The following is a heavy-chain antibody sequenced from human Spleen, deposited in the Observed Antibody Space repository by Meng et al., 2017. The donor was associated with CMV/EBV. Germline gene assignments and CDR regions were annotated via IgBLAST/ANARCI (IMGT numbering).Heavy chain of an antibody. CDR1: GFTFSSYS. D-gene: IGHD5-18*01. V-gene: IGHV3-48*04. Sequence: GGSLRLSCAASGFTFSSYSMNWVRQAPGKGLEWVSYISSSSSTIYYADSVKGRFTISRDNAKNSLYLQMNSLRAEDTAAYYCARDDRYSYGEQYYYYYYGMDVWGQGTTVTVSS. CDR3: ARDDRYSYGEQYYYYYYGMDV. J-gene: IGHJ6*02. CDR2: ISSSSSTI.